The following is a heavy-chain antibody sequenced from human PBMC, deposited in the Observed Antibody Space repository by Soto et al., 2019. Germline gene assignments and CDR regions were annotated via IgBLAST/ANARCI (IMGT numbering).Heavy chain of an antibody. J-gene: IGHJ5*02. CDR2: RNPNSGNT. D-gene: IGHD2-21*02. CDR1: GYTFTSYD. CDR3: ARERGDFATVRFDP. Sequence: QVQLVQSGAEVKKPGASVKVSCKASGYTFTSYDINWVRQATGQGLEWMGWRNPNSGNTGYAQKFQGRVTMTRNTSISTAYMELSSLRSEDTAVYYCARERGDFATVRFDPWGQGTLVTVSS. V-gene: IGHV1-8*01.